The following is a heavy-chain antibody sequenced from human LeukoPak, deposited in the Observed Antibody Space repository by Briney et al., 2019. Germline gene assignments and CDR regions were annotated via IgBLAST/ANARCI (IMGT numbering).Heavy chain of an antibody. CDR1: GFSFSDHY. J-gene: IGHJ4*02. CDR3: TRDPDYGDPD. D-gene: IGHD2-21*01. CDR2: ITSGGRST. V-gene: IGHV3-11*01. Sequence: GGSLRLSRTASGFSFSDHYMTWMRQAPGKGLEWISYITSGGRSTDYADSVKGRFIISRDNAMNSLFLQMSSLRVDDTAVYYCTRDPDYGDPDWGQGTLVTVSS.